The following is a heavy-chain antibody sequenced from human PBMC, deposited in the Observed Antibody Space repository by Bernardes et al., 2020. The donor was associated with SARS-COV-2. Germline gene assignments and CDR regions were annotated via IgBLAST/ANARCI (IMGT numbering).Heavy chain of an antibody. D-gene: IGHD3-10*01. CDR3: ARLGTAGSYYTYFDS. Sequence: GESLKITCNISGYTFTNYWIGWVRQMPGKGLECMGIIYPGDSETRCSPSFQGHVTISADKSITTAYLQWTSLKASDTAMYYCARLGTAGSYYTYFDSWGQGTLITVSS. CDR2: IYPGDSET. J-gene: IGHJ4*02. CDR1: GYTFTNYW. V-gene: IGHV5-51*01.